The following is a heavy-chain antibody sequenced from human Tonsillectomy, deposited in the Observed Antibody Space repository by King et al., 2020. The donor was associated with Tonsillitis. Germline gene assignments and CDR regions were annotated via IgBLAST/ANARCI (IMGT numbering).Heavy chain of an antibody. Sequence: QLQESGPGLVKPSETLSLTCAVSGGSVSRYAWNWIRQPPGKGLEWIGYMFNSGFTNYNPSLKSRVTTSIDSSKNQFSLKLSSVTAADTAVYYCARAGYYDSDDYYYFAFDIWGQGTLVSVSS. J-gene: IGHJ3*02. CDR2: MFNSGFT. CDR1: GGSVSRYA. V-gene: IGHV4-59*02. D-gene: IGHD3-22*01. CDR3: ARAGYYDSDDYYYFAFDI.